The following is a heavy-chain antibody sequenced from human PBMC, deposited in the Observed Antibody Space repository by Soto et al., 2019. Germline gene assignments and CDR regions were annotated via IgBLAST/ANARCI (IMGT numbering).Heavy chain of an antibody. V-gene: IGHV2-5*01. Sequence: SGPTLVNPTQTLTMTCTFSGFPLSTSGVGVGWIRQPPGKALEWPALIYWNDDKRYSPSLKSRLTITKDTSKNQVVLTMTNMDPVDTATYYCAHISFEYSSSLNWLAPPAQGTLDTGSS. CDR2: IYWNDDK. J-gene: IGHJ5*02. CDR3: AHISFEYSSSLNWLAP. D-gene: IGHD6-6*01. CDR1: GFPLSTSGVG.